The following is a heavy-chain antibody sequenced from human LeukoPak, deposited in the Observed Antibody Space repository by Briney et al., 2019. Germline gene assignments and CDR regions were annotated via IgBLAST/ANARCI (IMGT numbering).Heavy chain of an antibody. V-gene: IGHV3-53*01. D-gene: IGHD2-15*01. CDR3: ARGGCSGGSCYTANREGDQYYYYCMDV. Sequence: GGSLRLSCAASGFTVNSNYMSWVRQAPGKGLEWVSVIYSGGSTYYADSVKGRFTISRANSKNTLYLQMNSLRAEDTAVYYCARGGCSGGSCYTANREGDQYYYYCMDVWGQGTTVTVSS. CDR2: IYSGGST. CDR1: GFTVNSNY. J-gene: IGHJ6*02.